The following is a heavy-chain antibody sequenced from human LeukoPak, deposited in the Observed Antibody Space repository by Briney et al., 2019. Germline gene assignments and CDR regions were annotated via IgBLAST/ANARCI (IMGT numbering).Heavy chain of an antibody. CDR1: GFNFDDYG. V-gene: IGHV3-20*04. CDR2: INWNGGST. Sequence: GGSLRLSCAASGFNFDDYGMTWVRLAPGKGLEWVSGINWNGGSTGYVDSVKGRFTISRDNAENSLSLQMNSLRAEDTAVYYCEAYYYDSSGYYTDYWGQGTLVTVSS. CDR3: EAYYYDSSGYYTDY. D-gene: IGHD3-22*01. J-gene: IGHJ4*02.